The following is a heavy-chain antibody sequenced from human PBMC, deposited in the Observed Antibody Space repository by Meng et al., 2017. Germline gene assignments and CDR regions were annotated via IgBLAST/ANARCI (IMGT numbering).Heavy chain of an antibody. V-gene: IGHV3-74*01. J-gene: IGHJ4*02. CDR2: INSDGSST. CDR3: ARVWYYYDSSGYYYPVDYFDY. CDR1: GFTFSSYW. Sequence: GESLKISCAASGFTFSSYWMHWVRQAPGKGLVWVSRINSDGSSTSYADSVKGRFTISRDNAKNTLYLQMNSLRAEDTAVYYCARVWYYYDSSGYYYPVDYFDYWGQGNLVNGAS. D-gene: IGHD3-22*01.